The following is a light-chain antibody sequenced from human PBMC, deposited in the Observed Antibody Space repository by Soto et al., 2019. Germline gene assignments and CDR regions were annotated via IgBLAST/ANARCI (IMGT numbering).Light chain of an antibody. V-gene: IGLV2-11*01. CDR3: SSYTTSRSYF. CDR1: SSDVGGYNY. CDR2: DVS. J-gene: IGLJ1*01. Sequence: QSALTQPRSVSGSPGQSVTISCTGTSSDVGGYNYVSWYQQHPGKAPKLMIYDVSKRPSGVPDRFSGSKSGNTASLTISGLQAEDEADYYCSSYTTSRSYFFGTGTKVTVL.